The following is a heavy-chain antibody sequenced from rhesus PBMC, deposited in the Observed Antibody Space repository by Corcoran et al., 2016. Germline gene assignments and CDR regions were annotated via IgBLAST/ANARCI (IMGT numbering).Heavy chain of an antibody. CDR2: IYGSSGST. V-gene: IGHV4-165*01. J-gene: IGHJ4*01. CDR3: ARGDSGTWIPFDY. CDR1: GYSISSNY. D-gene: IGHD6-25*01. Sequence: QVQLQESGPGLVKPSETLSLTCAVSGYSISSNYWSWIRQPPGKGLEWIGYIYGSSGSTYHNPSLNSRFTISTDTSKNRFSLKLSSVTAADTAVYYCARGDSGTWIPFDYWGQGVLVTVSS.